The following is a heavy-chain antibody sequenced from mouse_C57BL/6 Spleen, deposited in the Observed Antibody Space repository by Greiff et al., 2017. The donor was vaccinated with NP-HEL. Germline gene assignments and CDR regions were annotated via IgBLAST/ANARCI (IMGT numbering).Heavy chain of an antibody. V-gene: IGHV1-80*01. CDR1: GYAFSSYW. J-gene: IGHJ3*01. D-gene: IGHD4-1*01. Sequence: VMLVESGAELVKPGASVKISCKASGYAFSSYWMNWVKQRPGKGLEWIGQIYPGDGDTNYNGKCKGKATLTADKSSSTAYMQLSSLTSEDSAVYFCARVWDEAYWGQGTLVTVSA. CDR2: IYPGDGDT. CDR3: ARVWDEAY.